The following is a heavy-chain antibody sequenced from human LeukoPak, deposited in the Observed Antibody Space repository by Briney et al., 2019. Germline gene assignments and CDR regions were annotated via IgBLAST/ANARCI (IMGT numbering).Heavy chain of an antibody. CDR3: ARDADYGDWGGIDP. CDR1: GFTFSRYW. V-gene: IGHV3-74*01. Sequence: GGSLGLSCAASGFTFSRYWMHWVRQAPGKGLVWVSRINSDGSRISYADSVKGRFTISRDNAKNTLYLQMNSLRAEDTAVYYCARDADYGDWGGIDPWGQGTLVTVSS. D-gene: IGHD4-17*01. J-gene: IGHJ5*02. CDR2: INSDGSRI.